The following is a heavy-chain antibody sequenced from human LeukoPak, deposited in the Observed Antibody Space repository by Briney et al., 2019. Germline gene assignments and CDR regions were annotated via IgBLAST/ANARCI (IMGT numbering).Heavy chain of an antibody. Sequence: GGSLRLSCAASGFTFSTNAMSWVRQAPGKGLVWVSAISGRTGSTYYSDSVKGRFTISRDNSKSTLYLQMDSLRAEDTAVYYCAKCGNSGCHLIDYWGQGTLVTVSS. D-gene: IGHD5-12*01. V-gene: IGHV3-23*01. CDR2: ISGRTGST. CDR1: GFTFSTNA. J-gene: IGHJ4*02. CDR3: AKCGNSGCHLIDY.